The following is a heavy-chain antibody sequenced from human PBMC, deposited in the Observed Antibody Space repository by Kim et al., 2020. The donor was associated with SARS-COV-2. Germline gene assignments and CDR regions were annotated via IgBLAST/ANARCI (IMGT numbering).Heavy chain of an antibody. CDR2: IYYSGST. CDR3: ASGNPYGGNTPFDY. D-gene: IGHD4-17*01. Sequence: SETLSPTCTVSGGSISSGGYYWSWIRQHPGKGLEWIGYIYYSGSTYYNPSLKSRVTISVDTSKNQFSLKLSSVTAADTAVYYCASGNPYGGNTPFDYWGQGTLVTVSS. J-gene: IGHJ4*02. V-gene: IGHV4-31*03. CDR1: GGSISSGGYY.